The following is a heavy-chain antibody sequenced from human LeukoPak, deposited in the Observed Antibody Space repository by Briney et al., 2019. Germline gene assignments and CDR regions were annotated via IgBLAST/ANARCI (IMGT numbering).Heavy chain of an antibody. V-gene: IGHV1-3*02. Sequence: ASVKVSCKASGYTFTKHAMHWVGQAPGQRVEWLGWTETGNDDTTYSQEFQDRVTITRDTSANTVSMELSSLRSEDTAMYYCARGFQGTFDIWGQGTKVTVSS. CDR1: GYTFTKHA. D-gene: IGHD2-21*01. CDR3: ARGFQGTFDI. CDR2: TETGNDDT. J-gene: IGHJ3*02.